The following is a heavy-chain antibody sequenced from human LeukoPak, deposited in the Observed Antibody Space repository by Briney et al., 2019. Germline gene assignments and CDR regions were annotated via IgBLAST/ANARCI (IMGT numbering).Heavy chain of an antibody. Sequence: QPGGSLRLSCSASGFTFSTYAMHWVRQAPGKGLEYVSGISSNGGNTYYADSVKGRFTISRDNSKNTLYLQMSSLRGEDTAVYYCVKERSSGWYDFDYWGQGTLVTVSS. J-gene: IGHJ4*02. D-gene: IGHD6-19*01. CDR3: VKERSSGWYDFDY. CDR2: ISSNGGNT. CDR1: GFTFSTYA. V-gene: IGHV3-64D*06.